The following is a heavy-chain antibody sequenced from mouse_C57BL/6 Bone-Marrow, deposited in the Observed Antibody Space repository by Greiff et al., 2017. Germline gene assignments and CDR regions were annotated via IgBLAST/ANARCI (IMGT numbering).Heavy chain of an antibody. J-gene: IGHJ2*01. V-gene: IGHV5-9*01. CDR3: ARRYGYDGNYFDY. D-gene: IGHD2-2*01. Sequence: EVHLVESGGGLVKPGGSMKLSCAASGFTFSSYTMSWVRQTPEKRLEWVATISGGGGNTYYPDSVKGRFTISRDNAKNTLYLQMSSLRSEDTALYYCARRYGYDGNYFDYWGQGTTLTVSS. CDR1: GFTFSSYT. CDR2: ISGGGGNT.